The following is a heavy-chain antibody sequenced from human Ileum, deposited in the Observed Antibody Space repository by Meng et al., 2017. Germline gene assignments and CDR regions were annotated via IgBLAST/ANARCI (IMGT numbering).Heavy chain of an antibody. V-gene: IGHV4-4*02. J-gene: IGHJ4*02. Sequence: QLQESVPGLVKPSGTLSLTCAGSGDSISSSGWWSWVRQPPGKGLEWIGQIYQSGSTNYNPSLKSRVTISIDRSENQLSLKLSSVTAADTAVYYCARHIVGPTPGMEYWGQGTLVTVSS. CDR1: GDSISSSGW. D-gene: IGHD1-26*01. CDR2: IYQSGST. CDR3: ARHIVGPTPGMEY.